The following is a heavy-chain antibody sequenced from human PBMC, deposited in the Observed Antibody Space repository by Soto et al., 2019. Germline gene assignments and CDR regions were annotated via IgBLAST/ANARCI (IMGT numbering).Heavy chain of an antibody. CDR1: GGSISSSSYY. J-gene: IGHJ6*03. D-gene: IGHD2-21*01. CDR3: ARHSPGIAIPYYYYYYMEV. Sequence: QLQLQESGPGLVKPSETLSLTCTVSGGSISSSSYYWGWIRQPPGKGLEWIGSIYYSGSTYYNPSLKSRVTISVDTSKNQFSLKLSSVTAADTAVYYCARHSPGIAIPYYYYYYMEVWGKGTTVTVSS. V-gene: IGHV4-39*01. CDR2: IYYSGST.